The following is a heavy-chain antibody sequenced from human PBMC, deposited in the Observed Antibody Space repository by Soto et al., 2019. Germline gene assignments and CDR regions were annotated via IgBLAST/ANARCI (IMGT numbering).Heavy chain of an antibody. CDR3: AVDIEVTGMGQYYVDY. Sequence: EVQLVDSGGGLVRTGGSLRLSCAASGFTVSSNYISWVRQAPGKGLEWVSVIYADGTTYYADSVKDRFTISRDNSKNTVSLQMSSLRAEDTAVYYCAVDIEVTGMGQYYVDYWGQGALVTVSS. CDR2: IYADGTT. V-gene: IGHV3-66*01. CDR1: GFTVSSNY. J-gene: IGHJ4*02. D-gene: IGHD2-15*01.